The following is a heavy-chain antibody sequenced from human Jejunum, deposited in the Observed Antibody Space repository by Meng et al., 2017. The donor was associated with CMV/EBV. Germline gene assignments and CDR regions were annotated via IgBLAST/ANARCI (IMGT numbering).Heavy chain of an antibody. D-gene: IGHD2-15*01. CDR3: ARGGGLYCTVGSCYYPMDY. V-gene: IGHV3-30*17. Sequence: AVPWVRPSPGQGLAWVAIISYGDSNEFYADSVKGRFTISRDTSKNTLYLQMNGLRPDDTAVYYCARGGGLYCTVGSCYYPMDYWGQGTLVTVSS. CDR2: ISYGDSNE. J-gene: IGHJ4*02. CDR1: A.